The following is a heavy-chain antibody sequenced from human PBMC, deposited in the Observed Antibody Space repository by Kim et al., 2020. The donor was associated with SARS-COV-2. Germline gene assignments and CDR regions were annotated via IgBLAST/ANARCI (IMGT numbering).Heavy chain of an antibody. J-gene: IGHJ6*02. V-gene: IGHV3-49*03. Sequence: GGSLRLSCSASGFTFDDYALTWYRQAPGQRLEWVGFVRTETYRATTRYAATVDGRFTISRDDSNSLAYLQMDSLKIEDKAVYYCARDRSSSVVADVWGQG. D-gene: IGHD2-15*01. CDR2: VRTETYRATT. CDR1: GFTFDDYA. CDR3: ARDRSSSVVADV.